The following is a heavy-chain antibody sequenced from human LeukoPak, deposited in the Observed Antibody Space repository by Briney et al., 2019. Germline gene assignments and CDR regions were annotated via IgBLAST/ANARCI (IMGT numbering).Heavy chain of an antibody. Sequence: PSETLSLTCAVHGGSFSGYYWSWIRQPPGKGLEWIGEINHSGSTNYNPSLKSRVTISVDTSKNQFSLKLSSVTAADTAVYYCARARIAAAGSPYNWFDPWGQGTLVTVSS. CDR1: GGSFSGYY. V-gene: IGHV4-34*01. J-gene: IGHJ5*02. CDR3: ARARIAAAGSPYNWFDP. D-gene: IGHD6-13*01. CDR2: INHSGST.